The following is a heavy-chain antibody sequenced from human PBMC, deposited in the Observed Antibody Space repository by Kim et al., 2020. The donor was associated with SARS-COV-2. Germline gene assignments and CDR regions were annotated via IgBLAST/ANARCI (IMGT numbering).Heavy chain of an antibody. Sequence: GGSLRLSCAASGFTFSSYGMHWVRQAPGKGLEWVAVISYDGSNKYYADSVKGRFTISRDNSKNTLYLQMNSLRAEDTAVYYCAKDWAVRGVTEEYYFDYWGQGTLVTVSS. V-gene: IGHV3-30*18. CDR2: ISYDGSNK. CDR1: GFTFSSYG. CDR3: AKDWAVRGVTEEYYFDY. D-gene: IGHD3-10*01. J-gene: IGHJ4*02.